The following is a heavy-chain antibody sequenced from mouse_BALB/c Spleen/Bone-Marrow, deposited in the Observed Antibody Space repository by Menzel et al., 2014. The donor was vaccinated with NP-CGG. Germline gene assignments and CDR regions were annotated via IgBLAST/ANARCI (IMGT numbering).Heavy chain of an antibody. D-gene: IGHD1-1*02. CDR3: TRRGLYYGYAMDY. V-gene: IGHV3-1*02. J-gene: IGHJ4*01. Sequence: EVKLQESGPDLVKPSQSLSLPCTVTGYSITSGYSWHWIRPFPGNKLEWMGYIHYSGSTNYNPSLKSRISITRDTSKNQFFLQLNSVTTEDTATYYCTRRGLYYGYAMDYWGQGTSVTVSS. CDR2: IHYSGST. CDR1: GYSITSGYS.